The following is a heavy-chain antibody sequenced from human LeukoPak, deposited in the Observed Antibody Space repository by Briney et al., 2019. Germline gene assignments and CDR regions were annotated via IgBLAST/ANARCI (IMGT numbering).Heavy chain of an antibody. V-gene: IGHV3-21*03. D-gene: IGHD3-22*01. CDR2: ISSSSSYI. Sequence: GGSLRLSCAASGFAFSSYSINWVRQAPGKGLEWVSSISSSSSYIYYADSVRGRFTISRDNAKNSLYLQMNRLRAEDTAVYYCARRGDYYERGYYFDYWGQGTLVTVSS. J-gene: IGHJ4*02. CDR1: GFAFSSYS. CDR3: ARRGDYYERGYYFDY.